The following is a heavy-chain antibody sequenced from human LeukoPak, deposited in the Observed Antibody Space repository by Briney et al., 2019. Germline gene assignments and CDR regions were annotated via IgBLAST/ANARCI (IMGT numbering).Heavy chain of an antibody. CDR1: GFTFSSYS. CDR2: ISSSSSTI. Sequence: GGSLRLSCAASGFTFSSYSMNWVRQAPGKGLEWVSYISSSSSTIYYADSVKGRFTISRDNAKNSLYLQMNSLRDEDTAVNYCARDPYSPLNYYYYYGMDVWGQGTTVTVSS. D-gene: IGHD2-15*01. CDR3: ARDPYSPLNYYYYYGMDV. V-gene: IGHV3-48*02. J-gene: IGHJ6*02.